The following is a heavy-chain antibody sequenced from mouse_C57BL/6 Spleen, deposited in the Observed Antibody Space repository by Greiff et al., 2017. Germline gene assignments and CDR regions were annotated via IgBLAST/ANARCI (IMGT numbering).Heavy chain of an antibody. V-gene: IGHV1-52*01. CDR1: GYTFTSYW. CDR2: IDPSDSAT. Sequence: QVQLQQPGAELVRPGSSVKLSCKASGYTFTSYWMHWVKQRPIQGLEWIGNIDPSDSATHYNQKFKDKATLTVDKSSSTAYMQLSSLTSEDSAVYYCARGGDPLFDYWGQGTTLTVSS. J-gene: IGHJ2*01. CDR3: ARGGDPLFDY.